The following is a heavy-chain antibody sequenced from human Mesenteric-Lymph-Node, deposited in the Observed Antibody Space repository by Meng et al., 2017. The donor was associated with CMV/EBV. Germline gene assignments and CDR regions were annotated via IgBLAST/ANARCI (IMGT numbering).Heavy chain of an antibody. Sequence: LCCAASGVTFSSYWMHWARQAPGKGLVWVSSINSDGSSTSYADSVKGRFTISRDNAKNTLYLQMNSLRAEDTAVYYCVRDLGSPIDYWGQGTLVTVSS. CDR1: GVTFSSYW. CDR3: VRDLGSPIDY. D-gene: IGHD3-16*01. CDR2: INSDGSST. J-gene: IGHJ4*02. V-gene: IGHV3-74*01.